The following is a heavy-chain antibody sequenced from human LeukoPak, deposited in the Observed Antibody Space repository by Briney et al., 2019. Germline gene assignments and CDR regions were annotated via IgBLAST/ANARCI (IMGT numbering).Heavy chain of an antibody. D-gene: IGHD3-22*01. J-gene: IGHJ4*02. Sequence: PGGSLRLSCAASGFTFSSYAMSWVRQAPGKGLEWVSAISGSGGSTYYADSVKGRFTISRDNSKNTLYLQMNSLRAEDTAVYYCAKALQYYYDSSGYGYWGQGTLVTVSS. CDR3: AKALQYYYDSSGYGY. CDR1: GFTFSSYA. V-gene: IGHV3-23*01. CDR2: ISGSGGST.